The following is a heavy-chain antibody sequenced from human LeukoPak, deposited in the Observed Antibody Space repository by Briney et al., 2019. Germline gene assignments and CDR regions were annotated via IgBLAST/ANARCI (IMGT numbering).Heavy chain of an antibody. V-gene: IGHV3-23*01. J-gene: IGHJ4*02. CDR1: GFTFSSYA. D-gene: IGHD2-2*01. Sequence: PGGSLRLSCAASGFTFSSYAMSWVRQAPGKGLEWVSAISGSGGSTYYADSVKGRFTISRDNSKNTLYLQMNSLRAEDTAVYYCAKDSVPAAMHTYSFDYWGQGTLVTASS. CDR2: ISGSGGST. CDR3: AKDSVPAAMHTYSFDY.